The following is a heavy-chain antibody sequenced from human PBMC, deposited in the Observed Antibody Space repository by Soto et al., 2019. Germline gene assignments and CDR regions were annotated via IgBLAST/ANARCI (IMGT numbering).Heavy chain of an antibody. V-gene: IGHV4-4*07. CDR2: IHTTDGT. Sequence: SETLSLTCTVSGDSISGYYWSWIRQPAGKGMEWIGRIHTTDGTNYNPSLKSRVTMSVDTSKNGFSLKLSSVTAADTAVYYCARLGYGNNPYYFDYWGQGTLVTVSS. D-gene: IGHD4-17*01. CDR1: GDSISGYY. J-gene: IGHJ4*02. CDR3: ARLGYGNNPYYFDY.